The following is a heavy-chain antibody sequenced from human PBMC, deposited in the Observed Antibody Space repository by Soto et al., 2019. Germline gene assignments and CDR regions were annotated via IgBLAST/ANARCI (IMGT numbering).Heavy chain of an antibody. CDR3: ARGGGEYCSGGSCYSGY. D-gene: IGHD2-15*01. CDR2: IYSGGST. Sequence: EVQLVETGGGLIQPGGSLRLSCAASGFTVSSNYMSWVRQAPGKGLEGVSVIYSGGSTYYADSVKGRFTISRDNSKNTLYLQMNSLRAEDTAVYYCARGGGEYCSGGSCYSGYWGQGTLVTVSS. J-gene: IGHJ4*02. CDR1: GFTVSSNY. V-gene: IGHV3-53*02.